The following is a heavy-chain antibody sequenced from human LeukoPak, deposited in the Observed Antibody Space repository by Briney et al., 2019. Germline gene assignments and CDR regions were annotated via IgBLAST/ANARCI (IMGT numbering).Heavy chain of an antibody. D-gene: IGHD3-10*01. J-gene: IGHJ6*02. CDR3: ARYYGSGRGYYGLDV. CDR1: GFTFSSYS. V-gene: IGHV3-48*02. CDR2: ISSSSSSI. Sequence: PGGSLRLSCAASGFTFSSYSMNWVRQAPGKGLEWVSYISSSSSSIYYADSVKGRFTISRDNAKNSLYLQMNSLRDEDTAVYYCARYYGSGRGYYGLDVWGQGTTVTVFS.